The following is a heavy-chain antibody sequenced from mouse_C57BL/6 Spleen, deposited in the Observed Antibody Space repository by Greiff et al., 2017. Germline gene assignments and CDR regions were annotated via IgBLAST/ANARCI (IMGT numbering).Heavy chain of an antibody. CDR1: GFNIKNTY. J-gene: IGHJ4*01. CDR3: ARSSITTVGAMDY. D-gene: IGHD1-1*01. CDR2: IDPANGNT. V-gene: IGHV14-3*01. Sequence: VQLKESVAELVRPGASVKLSCTASGFNIKNTYMHWVKQRPEQGLEWIGRIDPANGNTKYAPKFQGKATITADTSSNTAYLQLSSLTSEDTAIYYCARSSITTVGAMDYWGQGTSVTVSS.